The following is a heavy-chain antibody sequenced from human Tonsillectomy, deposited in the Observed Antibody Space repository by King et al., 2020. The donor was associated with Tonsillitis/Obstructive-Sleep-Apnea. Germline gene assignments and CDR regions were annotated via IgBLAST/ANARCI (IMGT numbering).Heavy chain of an antibody. J-gene: IGHJ6*02. V-gene: IGHV3-49*04. Sequence: VQLVESGGGLEQPGRSLRLSCEGSGFTFGDYSMTWVRQAPGRGLEWVGLIRSKANGGTKEYAAYVKGRFTMSRYDSKSTAYLKMNSLKIEDTAVYYFTLIPYVLGSVLYYHGLDVWGQGTTGTVSS. D-gene: IGHD3-16*01. CDR3: TLIPYVLGSVLYYHGLDV. CDR2: IRSKANGGTK. CDR1: GFTFGDYS.